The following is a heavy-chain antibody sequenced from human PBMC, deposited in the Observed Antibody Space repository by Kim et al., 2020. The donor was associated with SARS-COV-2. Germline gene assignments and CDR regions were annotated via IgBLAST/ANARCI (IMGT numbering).Heavy chain of an antibody. Sequence: ADSVKGLFTISRDNAKNSLYLQMNSLRAEDTAVYYCATGYYYDSSGYLGGYWGQGTLVTVSS. J-gene: IGHJ4*02. V-gene: IGHV3-21*01. D-gene: IGHD3-22*01. CDR3: ATGYYYDSSGYLGGY.